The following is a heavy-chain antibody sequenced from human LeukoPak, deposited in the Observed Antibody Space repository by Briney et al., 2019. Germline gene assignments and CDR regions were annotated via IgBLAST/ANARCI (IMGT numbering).Heavy chain of an antibody. CDR1: GFTFSNAW. CDR2: IKSKTDGGTT. CDR3: TTYRFPPRATTLDY. V-gene: IGHV3-15*01. D-gene: IGHD1-26*01. J-gene: IGHJ4*02. Sequence: PGGSLRLSCAASGFTFSNAWMSWVRQAPGKGLEWVGRIKSKTDGGTTDYAAPVKGRFTISRDDSKNTLYLQMNSLKTEDTAVYYCTTYRFPPRATTLDYWGQGTLVTVSS.